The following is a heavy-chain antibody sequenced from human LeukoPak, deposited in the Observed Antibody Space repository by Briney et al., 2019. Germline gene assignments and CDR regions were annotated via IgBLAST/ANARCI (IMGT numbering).Heavy chain of an antibody. D-gene: IGHD3-16*01. CDR1: GGTFSSYA. Sequence: SVKVSCKASGGTFSSYAISWVRQAPGHGLEWMGGIIPIFGTANYAQKFQGRVTITADESTSTAYMELSSLRSEDTAVYYCARGTRGGSYFDYWGQGTLVTVSS. CDR2: IIPIFGTA. V-gene: IGHV1-69*13. J-gene: IGHJ4*02. CDR3: ARGTRGGSYFDY.